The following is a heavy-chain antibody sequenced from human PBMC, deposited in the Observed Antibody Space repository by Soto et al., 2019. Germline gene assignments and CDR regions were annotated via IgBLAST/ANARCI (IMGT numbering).Heavy chain of an antibody. V-gene: IGHV3-23*01. J-gene: IGHJ6*02. CDR3: AKDRATVVPRGLDV. CDR2: ISNTGGRT. D-gene: IGHD4-17*01. Sequence: GGSLRLSCEASGFSFSSYAMSWVRQAPGKGLEWVSAISNTGGRTYYADSVKGRFTISRDNPKNRLYLQMHSLRDEDTAVYYCAKDRATVVPRGLDVRGHGTKVTVSS. CDR1: GFSFSSYA.